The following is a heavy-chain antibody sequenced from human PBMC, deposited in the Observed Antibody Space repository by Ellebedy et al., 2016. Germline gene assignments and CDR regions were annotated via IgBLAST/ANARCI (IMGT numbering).Heavy chain of an antibody. CDR1: GGPISRNY. J-gene: IGHJ4*02. Sequence: SETLSLXXTVSGGPISRNYWSWIRQPAGKGLEWIGRIYSSGSTNYNPSLNSRVTMSVDTSRNQFSLKLRSVTAADTAVYYCVKDRDWGYHYFDYWGQGSLVTVSS. CDR3: VKDRDWGYHYFDY. D-gene: IGHD3-16*01. V-gene: IGHV4-4*07. CDR2: IYSSGST.